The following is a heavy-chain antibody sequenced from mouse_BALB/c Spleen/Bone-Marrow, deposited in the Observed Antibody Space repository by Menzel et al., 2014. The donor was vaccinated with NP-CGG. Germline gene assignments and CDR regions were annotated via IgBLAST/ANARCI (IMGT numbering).Heavy chain of an antibody. CDR1: GFTFSSYG. J-gene: IGHJ4*01. V-gene: IGHV5-6*02. CDR3: PRRQSGNYAMDY. Sequence: EVKLVESGGDLVKPGGSLKLSCAASGFTFSSYGFFWVRQTPDKRLEWVATISNGGTFAYYPDSVKGRFTISRDNAKNTLYLQMSSLKSEDTAMYYCPRRQSGNYAMDYWGQGTSVTVSS. CDR2: ISNGGTFA.